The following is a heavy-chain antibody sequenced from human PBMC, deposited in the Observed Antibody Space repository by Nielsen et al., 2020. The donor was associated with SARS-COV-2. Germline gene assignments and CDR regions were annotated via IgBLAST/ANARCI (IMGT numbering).Heavy chain of an antibody. CDR2: ISWNSGNI. CDR3: AKDYGDYGAFDI. D-gene: IGHD4-17*01. Sequence: SLKISCAASGFTFNSYSMNWVRQAPGKGLEWVSGISWNSGNIGYADSVKGRFTISRDNAKNSLYLQMNSLRAEDTALYHCAKDYGDYGAFDIWGQGTMVTVSS. V-gene: IGHV3-9*01. J-gene: IGHJ3*02. CDR1: GFTFNSYS.